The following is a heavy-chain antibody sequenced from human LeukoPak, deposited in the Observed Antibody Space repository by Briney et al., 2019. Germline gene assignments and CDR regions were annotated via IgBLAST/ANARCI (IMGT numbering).Heavy chain of an antibody. Sequence: SQTLSLTCAISGDSVSSNSAAWNWIRQSPSRGLEWLGRTYYRSKWYNDYAVSVKSRITINPDTSKNQFSLQLNSVTPEDTAVYYCAREREIWAYSSGWYMAFDYWGQGTLVTVSS. CDR2: TYYRSKWYN. V-gene: IGHV6-1*01. D-gene: IGHD6-19*01. CDR1: GDSVSSNSAA. CDR3: AREREIWAYSSGWYMAFDY. J-gene: IGHJ4*02.